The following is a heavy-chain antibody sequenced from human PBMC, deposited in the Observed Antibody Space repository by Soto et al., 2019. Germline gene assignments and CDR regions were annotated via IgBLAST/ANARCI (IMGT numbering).Heavy chain of an antibody. CDR2: IKSKTDGGTT. D-gene: IGHD3-10*01. CDR3: TTSVRGVRPQSYKVY. J-gene: IGHJ4*02. Sequence: GGSLKISCAASGFTFSNAWMSWVRQAPGKGLEWVGRIKSKTDGGTTDYAAPVKGRFTISRDDSKNTLYLQMNSLKTEDTAVYYCTTSVRGVRPQSYKVYWGQGTLVTVSS. V-gene: IGHV3-15*01. CDR1: GFTFSNAW.